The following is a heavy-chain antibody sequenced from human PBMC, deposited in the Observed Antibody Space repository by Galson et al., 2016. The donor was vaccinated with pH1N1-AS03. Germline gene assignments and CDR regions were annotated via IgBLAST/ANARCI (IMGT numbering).Heavy chain of an antibody. J-gene: IGHJ6*02. D-gene: IGHD3-16*01. CDR1: GFAFNDYA. CDR2: IAPGGAKT. V-gene: IGHV3-23*01. CDR3: VRGGLGQVYGLDA. Sequence: SLRLSCAASGFAFNDYAMTWVPQPPGKGLGYVQPIAPGGAKTFLAASVKGRFTMSRDNSKHTVNLQMKSLRAEDTAVYKCVRGGLGQVYGLDAWGQGTTVIVSS.